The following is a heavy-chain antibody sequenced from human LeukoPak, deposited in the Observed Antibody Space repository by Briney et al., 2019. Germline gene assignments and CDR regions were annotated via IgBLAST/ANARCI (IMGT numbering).Heavy chain of an antibody. J-gene: IGHJ4*02. CDR1: GFTFRSYT. CDR2: ISGSGGST. V-gene: IGHV3-23*01. Sequence: GGSLRLSCAASGFTFRSYTMSWVRQTPGKGLEWVSPISGSGGSTYFADSVKGRFTISRDNSNDMVYLQMNSLRPEDTALYYCARVAGSMLDYWGQGTLVTVSS. CDR3: ARVAGSMLDY.